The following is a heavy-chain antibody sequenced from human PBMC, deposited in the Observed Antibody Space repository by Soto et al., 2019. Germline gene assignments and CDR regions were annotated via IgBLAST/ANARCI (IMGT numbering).Heavy chain of an antibody. CDR3: AREGQWLANDY. Sequence: PGGSLRLSCAASGFTFSGYWMHWVRQAPGKGLVWVSRIKYDGSITNYADSVKGRFTISRDNARNTLFLQTNSLTVGDTAVYFCAREGQWLANDYWGQGTLVTVS. V-gene: IGHV3-74*01. CDR1: GFTFSGYW. D-gene: IGHD6-19*01. CDR2: IKYDGSIT. J-gene: IGHJ4*02.